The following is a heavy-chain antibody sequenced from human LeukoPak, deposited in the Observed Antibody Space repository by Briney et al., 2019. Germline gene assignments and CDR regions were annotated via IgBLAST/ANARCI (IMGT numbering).Heavy chain of an antibody. D-gene: IGHD6-13*01. CDR2: IWYDGSNK. Sequence: PGGSLRLSSAASGFTFSSYWMSWVRQAPGKGLEWVAVIWYDGSNKYYADSVKGRFTISRDNSKNTLYLQMNSLRGEDTAIYYCANRGSSWYFDYWGQGTLVTVSS. CDR3: ANRGSSWYFDY. J-gene: IGHJ4*02. CDR1: GFTFSSYW. V-gene: IGHV3-33*08.